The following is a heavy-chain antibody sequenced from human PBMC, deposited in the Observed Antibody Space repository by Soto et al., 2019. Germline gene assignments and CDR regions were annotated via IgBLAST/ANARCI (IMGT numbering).Heavy chain of an antibody. CDR3: ATSYGSGYRAFDY. Sequence: QVQLVQSGAEVKRPGSSVKVSCTASGDTFAFHSINWVRQAPGLGLEWMGRINPILSMSNYAQRFQGRVTMTADKSTSTAYMVLSSLRSEDTAIYYCATSYGSGYRAFDYWGQGALVTVSS. V-gene: IGHV1-69*02. D-gene: IGHD3-10*01. CDR1: GDTFAFHS. CDR2: INPILSMS. J-gene: IGHJ4*02.